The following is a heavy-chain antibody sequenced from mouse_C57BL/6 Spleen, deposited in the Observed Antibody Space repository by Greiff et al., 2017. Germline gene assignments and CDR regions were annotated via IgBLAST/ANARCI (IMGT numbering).Heavy chain of an antibody. Sequence: EVMLVESGGGLVKPGGSLKLSCAASGFTFSDYGMHWVRQAPEKGLEWVAYISSGSSTIYYAATVKGRFTISRDNAKNTLFLEMTGLRSEDTAIYYGETNWYGFAYWGQGTLVTVSA. D-gene: IGHD4-1*01. J-gene: IGHJ3*01. CDR2: ISSGSSTI. V-gene: IGHV5-17*01. CDR3: ETNWYGFAY. CDR1: GFTFSDYG.